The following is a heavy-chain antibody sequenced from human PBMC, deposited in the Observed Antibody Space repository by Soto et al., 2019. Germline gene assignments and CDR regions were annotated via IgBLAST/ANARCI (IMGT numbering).Heavy chain of an antibody. V-gene: IGHV3-30-3*01. J-gene: IGHJ4*02. Sequence: QVQLAESGGGVVQPGRSLRLSCAASAFTFSSYAMHWVRQAPGKGLEWVAVISYDGSNKYYGDSVKGRFTISRDNSKNTLYVPMNSLRAEDTAVYYWAREERDYYGSGGGAYFDSWGQGTLVTVSS. D-gene: IGHD3-10*01. CDR1: AFTFSSYA. CDR2: ISYDGSNK. CDR3: AREERDYYGSGGGAYFDS.